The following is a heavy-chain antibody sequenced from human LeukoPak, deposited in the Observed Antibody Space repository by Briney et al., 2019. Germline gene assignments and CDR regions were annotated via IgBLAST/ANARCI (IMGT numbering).Heavy chain of an antibody. CDR2: ISAYNGNT. J-gene: IGHJ4*02. D-gene: IGHD4-17*01. CDR3: ARGPRMTTVTLFDY. CDR1: GYTFTSYG. V-gene: IGHV1-18*01. Sequence: GASVKVSCKASGYTFTSYGISWVRQAPGQGLERMGWISAYNGNTNYAQKLQGRVTMTTDTSTSTAYMELRSLRSDDTAVYYCARGPRMTTVTLFDYWGQGTLVTVSS.